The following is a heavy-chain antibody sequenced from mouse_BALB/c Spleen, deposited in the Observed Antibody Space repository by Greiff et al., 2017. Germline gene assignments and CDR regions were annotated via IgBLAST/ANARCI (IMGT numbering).Heavy chain of an antibody. CDR3: AGYGNYGGVDV. CDR1: GYAFTNYL. D-gene: IGHD2-10*02. J-gene: IGHJ1*01. Sequence: VQLQQSGAELVRPGTSVKVSCKASGYAFTNYLIEWVKQRPGQGLEWIGVINPGSGGTNYNEKFKGKATLTADKSSSTAYMQLSSLTSDDSAVYFCAGYGNYGGVDVWGAGTTVTVSS. V-gene: IGHV1-54*01. CDR2: INPGSGGT.